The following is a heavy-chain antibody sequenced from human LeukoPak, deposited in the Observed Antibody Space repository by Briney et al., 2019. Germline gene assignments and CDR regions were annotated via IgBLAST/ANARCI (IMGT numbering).Heavy chain of an antibody. Sequence: SETLSLTCTVSGGSISSSSYYWGWIRQPPGKGLEWIGSIYYSGSTYYNPSLKSRVTISVDTSKNQFSLKLSSVTAADTAVHYCARREVGATLGFDYWGQGTLVTVSS. V-gene: IGHV4-39*01. J-gene: IGHJ4*02. CDR3: ARREVGATLGFDY. CDR2: IYYSGST. CDR1: GGSISSSSYY. D-gene: IGHD1-26*01.